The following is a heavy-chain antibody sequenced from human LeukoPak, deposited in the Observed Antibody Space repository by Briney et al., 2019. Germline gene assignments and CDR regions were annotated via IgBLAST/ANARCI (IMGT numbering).Heavy chain of an antibody. CDR1: GYTFTGYY. J-gene: IGHJ4*02. V-gene: IGHV1-2*02. CDR3: ARDRSITEKYSGRYFHDY. D-gene: IGHD1-26*01. Sequence: ASVKVSCKASGYTFTGYYMHWVRQAPGQGLEWMGWIDPNSGDTKYTQKFQGRVSMTRDTSFSTAYMELSRLTSDDTAVYYCARDRSITEKYSGRYFHDYWGQGTLVTVSS. CDR2: IDPNSGDT.